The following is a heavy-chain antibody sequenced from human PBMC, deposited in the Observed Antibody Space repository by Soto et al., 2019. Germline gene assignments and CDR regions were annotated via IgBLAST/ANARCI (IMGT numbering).Heavy chain of an antibody. Sequence: QVQLVESGGGVVQPGRSLRLSCAASGFTFSNYDMHWVRQAPGKGLEWVALISYDGDSEYYAESVKGRFTISRDNSKNTLYLQIDRLRTEDTAVEYCANRNNGKYWGYFQYWGQGPGVSVSS. V-gene: IGHV3-30*18. CDR2: ISYDGDSE. CDR3: ANRNNGKYWGYFQY. D-gene: IGHD3-9*01. J-gene: IGHJ4*02. CDR1: GFTFSNYD.